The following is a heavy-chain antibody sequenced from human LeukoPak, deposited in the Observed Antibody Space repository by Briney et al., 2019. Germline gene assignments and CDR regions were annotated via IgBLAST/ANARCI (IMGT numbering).Heavy chain of an antibody. CDR2: IYPGDSDT. Sequence: GESLKISCKGSGYIFTSYWIGWVRQMPGKGLEWMGIIYPGDSDTRYSPSFQGQVTISADKSISTAYLQWSSLKASDTAMYYCARCPLPYYDILTGYYTPGYGMDVWGQGTTVTVSS. CDR1: GYIFTSYW. D-gene: IGHD3-9*01. CDR3: ARCPLPYYDILTGYYTPGYGMDV. J-gene: IGHJ6*02. V-gene: IGHV5-51*01.